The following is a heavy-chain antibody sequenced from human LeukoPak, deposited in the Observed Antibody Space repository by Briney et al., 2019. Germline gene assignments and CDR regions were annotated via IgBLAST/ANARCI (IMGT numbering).Heavy chain of an antibody. Sequence: TSETLSLTCAVYGGSFSGYYWSWIRQPPGKGLEWIGEINHSGSTNYNPSLKSRVTISVDTSKNQFSLKLSSVTAADTAVYYCARHVRSQDAFDIWGQGTMVTVSS. J-gene: IGHJ3*02. CDR1: GGSFSGYY. V-gene: IGHV4-34*01. CDR2: INHSGST. CDR3: ARHVRSQDAFDI.